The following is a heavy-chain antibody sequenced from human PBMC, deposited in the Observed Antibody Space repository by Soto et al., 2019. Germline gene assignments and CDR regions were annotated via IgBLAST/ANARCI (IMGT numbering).Heavy chain of an antibody. CDR2: IKQDGSEK. Sequence: GGSLRLSCAASGFSFSSYWMSWVRQAPGKGLEWVANIKQDGSEKYYVDSVKGRFTISRDNAKNSLYLQMNSLRAEDTAVYYCARDRRTYIAGRQYYYGMDVWGQGTTVTVSS. D-gene: IGHD6-6*01. CDR3: ARDRRTYIAGRQYYYGMDV. V-gene: IGHV3-7*05. CDR1: GFSFSSYW. J-gene: IGHJ6*02.